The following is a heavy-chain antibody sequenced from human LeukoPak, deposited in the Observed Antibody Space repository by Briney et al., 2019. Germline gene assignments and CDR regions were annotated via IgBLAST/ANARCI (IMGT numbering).Heavy chain of an antibody. CDR2: ITGGSTYI. CDR3: AKDGTGGLEY. V-gene: IGHV3-21*04. Sequence: GGSLRLSCAASGFTFSSYTMNWVRQAPGRGLEWVSTITGGSTYIYYADSVKGRFTISRDNSKNTLYLQMNSLRAEDTAVYHCAKDGTGGLEYWGQGTLVTVSS. J-gene: IGHJ4*02. D-gene: IGHD3-10*01. CDR1: GFTFSSYT.